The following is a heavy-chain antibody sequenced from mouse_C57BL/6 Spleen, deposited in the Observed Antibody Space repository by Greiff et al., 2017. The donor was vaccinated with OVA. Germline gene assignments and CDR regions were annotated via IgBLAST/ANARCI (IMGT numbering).Heavy chain of an antibody. CDR2: IYPGSGST. CDR3: ARSGTTVGVPFDY. V-gene: IGHV1-55*01. J-gene: IGHJ2*01. CDR1: GYTFTSYW. Sequence: QVQLQQPGAELVKPGASVKMSCTASGYTFTSYWITWVKQRPGQGLEWIGDIYPGSGSTNYNEKFKSKATLTVDTSSSTAYMQLSSLTSEDSAVYYCARSGTTVGVPFDYWGQGTTLTVSS. D-gene: IGHD1-1*01.